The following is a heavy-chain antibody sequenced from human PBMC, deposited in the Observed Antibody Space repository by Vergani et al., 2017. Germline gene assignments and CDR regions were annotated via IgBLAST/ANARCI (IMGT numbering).Heavy chain of an antibody. J-gene: IGHJ4*02. CDR1: GGSISSGGYY. V-gene: IGHV4-31*03. Sequence: QLQLQESGPGLVKPSQTLSLTCTVSGGSISSGGYYWSWIRQHPGKGLEWIGYIYYSGSTYYNPSLKSRVTISVDTSKNQFSLKLSSVTAADTAVYYCARVGVTMVRGADFDYWGQGTLVTVSS. CDR2: IYYSGST. CDR3: ARVGVTMVRGADFDY. D-gene: IGHD3-10*01.